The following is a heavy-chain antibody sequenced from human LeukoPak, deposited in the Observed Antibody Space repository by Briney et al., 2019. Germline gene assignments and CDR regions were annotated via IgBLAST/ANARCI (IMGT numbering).Heavy chain of an antibody. CDR2: IYYTGST. Sequence: SETLSLTCTVSGGSISNYYWSWIRQSPGRGLEWIEYIYYTGSTNYNPSLRSRLTISVDTSKNQFSLKLSSVTAADTAVYYCARGSGSSYFDLWGQGTLVTVSS. J-gene: IGHJ4*02. CDR3: ARGSGSSYFDL. V-gene: IGHV4-59*01. D-gene: IGHD1-26*01. CDR1: GGSISNYY.